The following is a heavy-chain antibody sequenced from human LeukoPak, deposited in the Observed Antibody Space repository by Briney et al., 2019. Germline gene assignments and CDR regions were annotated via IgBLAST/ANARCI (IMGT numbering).Heavy chain of an antibody. CDR1: GFTFSSYA. J-gene: IGHJ4*02. CDR2: ISGSGGST. V-gene: IGHV3-23*01. CDR3: AKDRKTYCSGGSCYPGAY. D-gene: IGHD2-15*01. Sequence: GGSLRLSCAASGFTFSSYAMSWVRQAPGKGLEWVSAISGSGGSTYYADSVKGRFTISRDNSKNTLYLQMNSLRAEDTAVYYCAKDRKTYCSGGSCYPGAYWGQGTLVTVSS.